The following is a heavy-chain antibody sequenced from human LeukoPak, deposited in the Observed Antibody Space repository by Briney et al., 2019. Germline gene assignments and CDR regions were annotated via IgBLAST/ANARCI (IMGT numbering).Heavy chain of an antibody. CDR1: GGSISSYY. V-gene: IGHV4-59*01. Sequence: SETLSLTCTVSGGSISSYYWSWIRQPPGKGLEWIGYIYYSGSTNYNPSLKSRVTISVDTSKNQFSLKRSSVTAADPPVFSCASGVLVSNFPYWAQGPLFTSSS. CDR2: IYYSGST. D-gene: IGHD2-8*01. CDR3: ASGVLVSNFPY. J-gene: IGHJ4*02.